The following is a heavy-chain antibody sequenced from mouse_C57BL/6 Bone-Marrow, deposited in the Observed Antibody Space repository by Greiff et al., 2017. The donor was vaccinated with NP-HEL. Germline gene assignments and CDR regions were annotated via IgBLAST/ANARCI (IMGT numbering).Heavy chain of an antibody. J-gene: IGHJ3*01. Sequence: QFQLQHSGAELARPGASVTLSCKSSGYPFTSYGLSWVQQRTGPGLEWIGEISPRTCNTYYHEKFKGQATLTADKSSSTAYMELRSLTSEDSAVYFCARRGFAYWGQGTLVTVSA. CDR2: ISPRTCNT. CDR3: ARRGFAY. V-gene: IGHV1-81*01. CDR1: GYPFTSYG.